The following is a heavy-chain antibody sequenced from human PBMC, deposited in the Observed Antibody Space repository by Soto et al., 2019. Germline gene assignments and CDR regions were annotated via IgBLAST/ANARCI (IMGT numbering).Heavy chain of an antibody. J-gene: IGHJ5*02. CDR1: SGSISSSNW. CDR3: ARSFRDCSGGSCYSGVSWFDP. Sequence: SETLSLTCAVSSGSISSSNWWSWVRQPPGKGLEWIGEIYHSGSTNYNPSLKSRVTISVDKSKNQFSLKLSSVTAADTAVYYCARSFRDCSGGSCYSGVSWFDPWGQGTLVTVSS. D-gene: IGHD2-15*01. CDR2: IYHSGST. V-gene: IGHV4-4*02.